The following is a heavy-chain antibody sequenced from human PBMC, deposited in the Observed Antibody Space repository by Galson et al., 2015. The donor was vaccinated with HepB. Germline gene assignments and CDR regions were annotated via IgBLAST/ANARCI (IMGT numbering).Heavy chain of an antibody. CDR1: GFTFDDYA. V-gene: IGHV3-9*01. D-gene: IGHD6-19*01. CDR3: AKGPAVVGPFDH. J-gene: IGHJ4*02. Sequence: SLRLSCAASGFTFDDYAMHWVRQAPGKGLEWVSGISWNSGSIGYADSVKGRFTISRDNAKNSLYLQMNSLRAEVTALYYCAKGPAVVGPFDHWGQGTLVTVSS. CDR2: ISWNSGSI.